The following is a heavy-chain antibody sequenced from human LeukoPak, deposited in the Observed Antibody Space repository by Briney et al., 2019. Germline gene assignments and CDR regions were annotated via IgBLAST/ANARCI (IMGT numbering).Heavy chain of an antibody. V-gene: IGHV3-21*01. CDR2: ISSSSSYI. CDR3: ARDTDGWFDP. CDR1: GFTFSSYS. D-gene: IGHD4-11*01. J-gene: IGHJ5*02. Sequence: PGGSLRLSCAASGFTFSSYSMSWVRQAPGKGLEWVSSISSSSSYIYYGDSVKGRFTISRDNAKNSLYLQMNSLRAEDTAVYYCARDTDGWFDPWGQGTLVTVSS.